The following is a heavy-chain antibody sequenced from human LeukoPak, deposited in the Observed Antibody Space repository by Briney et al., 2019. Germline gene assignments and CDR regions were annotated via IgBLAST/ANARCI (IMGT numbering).Heavy chain of an antibody. CDR2: INHSGGT. Sequence: PSETLSLTCAVYGGSFSGNYWSWIRQPPGKGLECIVEINHSGGTNYNPSLKSRVTISVDTSKKQFSLKLRSVTATDTAVYCCARNDPTVLFDTNGYSYSWFDPWGQGTLVTVSS. J-gene: IGHJ5*02. CDR1: GGSFSGNY. V-gene: IGHV4-34*01. D-gene: IGHD3-22*01. CDR3: ARNDPTVLFDTNGYSYSWFDP.